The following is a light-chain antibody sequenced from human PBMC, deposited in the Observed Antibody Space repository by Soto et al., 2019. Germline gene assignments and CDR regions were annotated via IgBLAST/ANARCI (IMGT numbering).Light chain of an antibody. Sequence: ELVLTQSPGTLSLSPGERATLFCRVSESVSTAFLAWYHQKPGQAPRLLIYGASYMAAGIPDRFSGSGSGTDFTLTISRLEPEDFGVYYCHQYGTAPRTFGQGTKVEIK. CDR1: ESVSTAF. CDR2: GAS. CDR3: HQYGTAPRT. V-gene: IGKV3-20*01. J-gene: IGKJ1*01.